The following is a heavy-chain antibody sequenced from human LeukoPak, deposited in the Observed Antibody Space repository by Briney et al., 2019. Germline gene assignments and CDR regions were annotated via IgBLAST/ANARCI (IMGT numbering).Heavy chain of an antibody. D-gene: IGHD3-10*01. CDR3: ARTTMVRGVHTPYYYYGMDV. V-gene: IGHV5-51*01. J-gene: IGHJ6*01. CDR1: GYSFTNYW. CDR2: IYPGDSDT. Sequence: GESLKISCKGSGYSFTNYWIGWVRQMPGKGLEWMGIIYPGDSDTRYSPSFQGQVTISADKSISTAYLQWSSLRASDTAMYYCARTTMVRGVHTPYYYYGMDVWGQGTTVTVSS.